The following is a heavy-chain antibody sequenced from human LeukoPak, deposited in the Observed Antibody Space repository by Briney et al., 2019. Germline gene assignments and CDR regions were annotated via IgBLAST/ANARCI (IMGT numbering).Heavy chain of an antibody. J-gene: IGHJ5*02. Sequence: GESLKISSKGSGYSSSSYWIGWVRQMPGKGLEWRGIIYPGDSDTRYSPSFQGQVIISADKSISTAYLQWSSLKASDTAIYYCARRGGSSWYWFDPWGQGTLVTVSS. CDR3: ARRGGSSWYWFDP. CDR2: IYPGDSDT. V-gene: IGHV5-51*01. CDR1: GYSSSSYW. D-gene: IGHD6-13*01.